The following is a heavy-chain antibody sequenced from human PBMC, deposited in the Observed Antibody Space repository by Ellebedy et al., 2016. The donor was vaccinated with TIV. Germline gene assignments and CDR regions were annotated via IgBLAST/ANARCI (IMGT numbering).Heavy chain of an antibody. J-gene: IGHJ4*02. V-gene: IGHV1-3*04. CDR3: ASRRIQLWQVFDY. CDR1: GHTFTSYG. Sequence: ASVKVSCXASGHTFTSYGIHWVRQAPGQRLEWMGWINTGNGNTKYSQKFQGRVTIIRDTSASTAYMELSSLRSEDTAVYYCASRRIQLWQVFDYWGQGTLVTVSS. CDR2: INTGNGNT. D-gene: IGHD5-18*01.